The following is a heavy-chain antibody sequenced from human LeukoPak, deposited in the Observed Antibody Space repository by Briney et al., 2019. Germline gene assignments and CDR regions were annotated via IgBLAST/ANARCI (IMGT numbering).Heavy chain of an antibody. CDR1: GYTFTSYG. J-gene: IGHJ4*02. V-gene: IGHV1-18*04. CDR2: ISAYNGNT. Sequence: GASVKVSCKASGYTFTSYGISWVRQAPGQGLEWMGWISAYNGNTNYAQKLQGRVTMTTDTSTSTAYMELRSLRSDDTAVYYCARGTLELRYSDWLPDYWGQGTLVTVSS. D-gene: IGHD3-9*01. CDR3: ARGTLELRYSDWLPDY.